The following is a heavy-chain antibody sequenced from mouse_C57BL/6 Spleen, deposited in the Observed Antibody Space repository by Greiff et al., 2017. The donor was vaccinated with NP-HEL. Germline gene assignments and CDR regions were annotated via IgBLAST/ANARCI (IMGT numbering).Heavy chain of an antibody. V-gene: IGHV5-17*01. J-gene: IGHJ4*01. CDR1: GFTFSDYG. CDR2: ISSGSSTI. CDR3: AREGAMDY. Sequence: DVKLVESGGGLVKPGGSLKLSCAASGFTFSDYGMHWVRQAPEQGLEWVAYISSGSSTIYYVDTVKGRFPIYRDNAKNTLFLQMTSLRAEDTAMYYCAREGAMDYWGQGTSVTVSS.